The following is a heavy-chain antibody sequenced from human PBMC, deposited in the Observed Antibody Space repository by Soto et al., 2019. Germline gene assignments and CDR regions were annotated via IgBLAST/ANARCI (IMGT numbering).Heavy chain of an antibody. V-gene: IGHV4-34*01. CDR3: ARRRWNPDYYYYGMAV. CDR2: INHSGST. CDR1: GGSFSGYY. D-gene: IGHD4-17*01. Sequence: QVQLQQWGAGLLKPSETLSLTCAVYGGSFSGYYYTWIRQSPGKGLEWIGQINHSGSTNYNPSLKSRVTMSVDTSQNQFSLKLSSVTAADTAVYYCARRRWNPDYYYYGMAVWGQGTTVTVSS. J-gene: IGHJ6*02.